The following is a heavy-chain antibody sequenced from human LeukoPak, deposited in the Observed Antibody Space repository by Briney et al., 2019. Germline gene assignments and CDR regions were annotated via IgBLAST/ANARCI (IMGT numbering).Heavy chain of an antibody. Sequence: SVKVSCKASGDSFDIYVINWVRQAPGQGLEWMGRIIPIFNTANYAQNFQGRVTITADKSTTTAYMELTNLRSDDTAVYFCARNCGGGANCYNLFGMDVWGQGTTVTVSS. CDR3: ARNCGGGANCYNLFGMDV. CDR2: IIPIFNTA. V-gene: IGHV1-69*06. CDR1: GDSFDIYV. D-gene: IGHD2-21*01. J-gene: IGHJ6*02.